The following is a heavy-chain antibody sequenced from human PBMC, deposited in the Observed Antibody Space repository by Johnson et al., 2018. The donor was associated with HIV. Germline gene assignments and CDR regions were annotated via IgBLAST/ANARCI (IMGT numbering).Heavy chain of an antibody. V-gene: IGHV3-74*02. Sequence: VQLVESGGGLVQPGGSLRLSCAASGFTFSSYWMHWVRQAPGKGLVWVSRINRDGSSTCYADSVKGRFTISRDNAKNTLYLQMNSLRAEDTAVYYCAKTRLRFLEWYDAFDIWGQGTMVTVSS. CDR3: AKTRLRFLEWYDAFDI. D-gene: IGHD3-3*01. CDR2: INRDGSST. CDR1: GFTFSSYW. J-gene: IGHJ3*02.